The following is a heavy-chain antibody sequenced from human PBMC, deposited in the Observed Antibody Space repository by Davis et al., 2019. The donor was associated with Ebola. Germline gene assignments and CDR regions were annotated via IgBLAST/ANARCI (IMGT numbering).Heavy chain of an antibody. Sequence: MPSETLSLTCTVSGGSISSYYWSWIRQPPGKGLEWIGYIYHSGNAYYNPSLKSRVTISVDTSKNQFSLRVRSVTAADTAVYYCVRGWPSSVTTDFYAMDAWGKGTTVIVSS. V-gene: IGHV4-4*09. CDR2: IYHSGNA. CDR3: VRGWPSSVTTDFYAMDA. J-gene: IGHJ6*04. D-gene: IGHD4-17*01. CDR1: GGSISSYY.